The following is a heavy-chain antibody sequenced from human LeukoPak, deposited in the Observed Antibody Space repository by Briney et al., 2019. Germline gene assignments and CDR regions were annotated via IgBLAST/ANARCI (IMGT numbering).Heavy chain of an antibody. CDR3: AKLKGTRSCTNGVCGDY. V-gene: IGHV1-24*01. D-gene: IGHD2-8*01. CDR1: GYTLTELS. J-gene: IGHJ4*02. Sequence: ASVKVSCKVSGYTLTELSMHWVRQAPGKGLEWMGGFDPEDGETIYAQKFQGRVTMTEDTSTDTAYMELSSLRSEDTAVYYCAKLKGTRSCTNGVCGDYWGQGTLVTVSS. CDR2: FDPEDGET.